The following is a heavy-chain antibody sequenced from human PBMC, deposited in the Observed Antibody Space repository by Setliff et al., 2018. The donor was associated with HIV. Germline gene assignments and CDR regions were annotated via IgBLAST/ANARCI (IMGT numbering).Heavy chain of an antibody. CDR3: ASLITFGGVIANYYFDY. Sequence: PSETLSLTCTVSGGSISSYYWGWIRQPPGKGLEWIGSIYYSGSTYYNPSLKSRVTISVDTSKNQFSLKLSSVTAADTAVYYCASLITFGGVIANYYFDYWGQGTLVTVSS. V-gene: IGHV4-39*01. J-gene: IGHJ4*02. CDR1: GGSISSYY. D-gene: IGHD3-16*02. CDR2: IYYSGST.